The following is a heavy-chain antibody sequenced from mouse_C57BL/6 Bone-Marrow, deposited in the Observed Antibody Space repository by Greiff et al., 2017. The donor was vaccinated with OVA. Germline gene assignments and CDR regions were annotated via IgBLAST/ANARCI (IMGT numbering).Heavy chain of an antibody. CDR3: ARDGGWLEAY. Sequence: EVHLVESGGGLVKPGGSLKLSCAASGFTFSSYAMSWVRQTPEKRLEWVATISDGGSYTYYPDNVKGRFTISRDNAKNNLYLQMSHLKSEDTAMYYCARDGGWLEAYWGQGTLVTVSA. CDR2: ISDGGSYT. CDR1: GFTFSSYA. V-gene: IGHV5-4*01. D-gene: IGHD2-3*01. J-gene: IGHJ3*01.